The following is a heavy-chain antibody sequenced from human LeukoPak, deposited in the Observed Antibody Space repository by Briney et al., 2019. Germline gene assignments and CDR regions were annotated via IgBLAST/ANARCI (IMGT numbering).Heavy chain of an antibody. J-gene: IGHJ4*02. CDR3: ARAVSRFGQLDY. D-gene: IGHD3-16*01. CDR2: ISAYNSNT. CDR1: GYTFTSYG. V-gene: IGHV1-18*01. Sequence: ASVKVSCKASGYTFTSYGISWVRQAPGQGLEWMGWISAYNSNTNYAQKLQGRVTMTTDTSTSTAYMELRSLRSDDTAVYYCARAVSRFGQLDYWGQGTLVTVSS.